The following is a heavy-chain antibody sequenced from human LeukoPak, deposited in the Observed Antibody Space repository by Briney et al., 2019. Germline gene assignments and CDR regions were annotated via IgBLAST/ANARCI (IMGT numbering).Heavy chain of an antibody. CDR2: INHSGST. CDR1: GFTFSDYN. J-gene: IGHJ4*02. Sequence: LRLSCAASGFTFSDYNMRWLRQPPGKGLEWIGEINHSGSTNYNPSLKSRVTISVDTSKNQFSLKLSSVTAADTAVYYCARQNTVTTIDYWGQGTLVTVSS. V-gene: IGHV4-34*01. CDR3: ARQNTVTTIDY. D-gene: IGHD4-17*01.